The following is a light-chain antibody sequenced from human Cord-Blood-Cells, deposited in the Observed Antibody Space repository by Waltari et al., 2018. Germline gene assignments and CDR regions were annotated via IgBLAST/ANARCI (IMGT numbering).Light chain of an antibody. V-gene: IGKV3-11*01. CDR1: QSVSSY. J-gene: IGKJ4*01. CDR2: DAS. Sequence: EIVLTQSPATLSLSPGERHTLPCRASQSVSSYLAWYQQKPGQAPRLLIYDASNRATGIPARFSGSGSGTDFTLTISSLEPEDFAVYYCQQRSNWPLTFGGGTKVEIK. CDR3: QQRSNWPLT.